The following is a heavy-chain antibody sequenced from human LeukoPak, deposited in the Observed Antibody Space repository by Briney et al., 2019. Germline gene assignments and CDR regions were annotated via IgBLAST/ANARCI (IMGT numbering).Heavy chain of an antibody. D-gene: IGHD3-10*01. CDR1: GFSISSGYY. J-gene: IGHJ4*02. Sequence: SETLSLTCSVSGFSISSGYYWGWIRQPPGKGLEWIGSISHSGISYYNPSLRSRVTLSVDTSKNQFSLRLSSVIAADTAIYFCARVYYHGSGSNFFDYWGQGNLVTVSS. CDR2: ISHSGIS. V-gene: IGHV4-38-2*02. CDR3: ARVYYHGSGSNFFDY.